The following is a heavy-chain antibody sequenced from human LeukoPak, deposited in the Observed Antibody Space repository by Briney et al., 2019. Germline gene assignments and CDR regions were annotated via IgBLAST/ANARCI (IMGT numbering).Heavy chain of an antibody. D-gene: IGHD3-10*01. J-gene: IGHJ4*02. Sequence: GRSLRLSCAASGFTFSSYGMHWVRQAPGKGLEWVAVIWYGGSNKYYADSVKGRFTISRDNSKNTLYLQMNSLRAEDTAVYYCAKEGSGSYYGYFDYWGQGTLVTVSS. CDR2: IWYGGSNK. CDR3: AKEGSGSYYGYFDY. CDR1: GFTFSSYG. V-gene: IGHV3-30*18.